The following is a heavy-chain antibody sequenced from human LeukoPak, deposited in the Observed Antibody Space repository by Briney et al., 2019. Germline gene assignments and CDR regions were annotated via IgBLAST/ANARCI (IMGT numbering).Heavy chain of an antibody. V-gene: IGHV3-74*01. CDR2: INGDGSTS. Sequence: GGSLRLSCAASGFTFSSYAMSWVRQAPGKGLVWVSCINGDGSTSNYADSVKGRFTISRDNAKNSLYLQMNSLRAEDTALYYCAKGYHNSWYSDYMDVWGKGTTVTVSS. CDR1: GFTFSSYA. D-gene: IGHD6-13*01. CDR3: AKGYHNSWYSDYMDV. J-gene: IGHJ6*03.